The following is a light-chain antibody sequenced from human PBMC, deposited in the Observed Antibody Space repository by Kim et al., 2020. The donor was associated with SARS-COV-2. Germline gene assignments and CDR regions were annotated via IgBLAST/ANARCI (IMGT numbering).Light chain of an antibody. V-gene: IGKV3-20*01. CDR1: QSVSSSY. J-gene: IGKJ1*01. Sequence: SPAERATLAGRASQSVSSSYLAWYQHKPGQAPRLLIYGASSRATGIPDRFSGSGSGTDFTLTISRLEPEDFAVYYCQQYGSSPRTFGQGTKVDIK. CDR2: GAS. CDR3: QQYGSSPRT.